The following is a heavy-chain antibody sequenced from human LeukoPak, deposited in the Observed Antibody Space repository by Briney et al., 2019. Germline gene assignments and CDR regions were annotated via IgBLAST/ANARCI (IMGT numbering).Heavy chain of an antibody. D-gene: IGHD3-10*01. CDR3: ARGSPPNYYGSGSYLLGFDP. Sequence: GGSLRLSCAASGLTFDDYAMHWVRQAPGKGLEWVSGISWNSGSIGYADSVKGRFTISRDNAKNSLYLQMSSLRAEDTAVYYCARGSPPNYYGSGSYLLGFDPWGQGTLVTVSS. CDR1: GLTFDDYA. CDR2: ISWNSGSI. J-gene: IGHJ5*02. V-gene: IGHV3-9*01.